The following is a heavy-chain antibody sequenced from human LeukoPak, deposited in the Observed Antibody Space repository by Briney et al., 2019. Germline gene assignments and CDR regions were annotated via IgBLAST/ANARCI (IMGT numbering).Heavy chain of an antibody. Sequence: GGSLRLSCAASGLTFCSYVMSWVRQAPGKGLEWVSAISGSGSSPYYADSVKGPFTISRDNSKNTLYLQMNRLRAEDTAVYYCAKEDMVRGVPFAYWGQGILVTVSS. CDR3: AKEDMVRGVPFAY. J-gene: IGHJ4*02. V-gene: IGHV3-23*01. CDR2: ISGSGSSP. CDR1: GLTFCSYV. D-gene: IGHD3-10*01.